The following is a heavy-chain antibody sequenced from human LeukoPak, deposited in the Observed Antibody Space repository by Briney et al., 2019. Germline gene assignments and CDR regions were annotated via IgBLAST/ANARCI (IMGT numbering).Heavy chain of an antibody. CDR3: ARGLPALYYYYMDV. CDR1: GYTFTRYN. CDR2: TTPSGGST. V-gene: IGHV1-46*01. J-gene: IGHJ6*03. Sequence: ASVKVSCNASGYTFTRYNMHWVRQAPGQGREWMGITTPSGGSTSCAHRFQGGVTMTRDMSTSTVYMELSSLRSEDTAVYYCARGLPALYYYYMDVWGKGTTVTVS. D-gene: IGHD2-2*01.